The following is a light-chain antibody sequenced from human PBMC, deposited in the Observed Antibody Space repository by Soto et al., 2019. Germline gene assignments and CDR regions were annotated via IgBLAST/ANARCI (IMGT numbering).Light chain of an antibody. Sequence: EIAMTHSPATLSAPPWETANLSFMASQSVSSNLAWHQQKPGQANRIIMYDAYTRATGITARFSGSGSGTEFTLTIRSLQSEDFAVYYCQKYHNWHINFGNGPRLGIK. J-gene: IGKJ5*01. CDR2: DAY. V-gene: IGKV3-15*01. CDR3: QKYHNWHIN. CDR1: QSVSSN.